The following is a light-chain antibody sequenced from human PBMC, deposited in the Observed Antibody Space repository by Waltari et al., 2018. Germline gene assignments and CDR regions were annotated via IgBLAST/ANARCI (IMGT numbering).Light chain of an antibody. Sequence: QTVVTPEPSLSVSPGGTVTLTCALSSGSVSSTSYPTWYQQTPGQPPRTLVYKGISRSSGVPDRFSGSIIGNTAALTITGAQADDESDYYCSMYMGSGVWVFGGGTKLTVL. CDR2: KGI. CDR3: SMYMGSGVWV. CDR1: SGSVSSTSY. V-gene: IGLV8-61*01. J-gene: IGLJ3*02.